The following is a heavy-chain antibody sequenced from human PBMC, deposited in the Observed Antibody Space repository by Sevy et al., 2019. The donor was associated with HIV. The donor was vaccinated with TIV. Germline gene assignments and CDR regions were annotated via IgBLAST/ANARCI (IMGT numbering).Heavy chain of an antibody. CDR2: IKAKADGGTI. CDR1: GFTFSYAW. CDR3: NTDPIILLLVTNGLDV. V-gene: IGHV3-15*01. Sequence: GGSLRLSCAASGFTFSYAWMSWVRQAPGKGLEWIGRIKAKADGGTIVCVAPVKGRFTISRDDSKNMLYLQMNSLKTEDTAVYYCNTDPIILLLVTNGLDVWGQGTTVTVSS. J-gene: IGHJ6*02. D-gene: IGHD2-8*02.